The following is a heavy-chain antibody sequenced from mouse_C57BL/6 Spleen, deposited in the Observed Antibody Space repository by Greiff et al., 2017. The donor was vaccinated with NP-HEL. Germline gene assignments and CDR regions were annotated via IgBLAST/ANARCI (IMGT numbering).Heavy chain of an antibody. CDR2: ISYDGSN. D-gene: IGHD2-5*01. CDR3: AREGTTYYSNPWFAY. V-gene: IGHV3-6*01. CDR1: GYSITSGYY. J-gene: IGHJ3*01. Sequence: EVQLQQSGPGLVKPSQSLSLTCSVTGYSITSGYYWNWIRQFPGNKLEWMGYISYDGSNNYNPSLKNRISITRDTSKNQFFLKLNSVTTEDTATYYCAREGTTYYSNPWFAYWGQGTLVTVSA.